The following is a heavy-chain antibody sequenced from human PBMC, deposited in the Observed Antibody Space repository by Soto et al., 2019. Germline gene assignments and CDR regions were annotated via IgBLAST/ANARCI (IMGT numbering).Heavy chain of an antibody. Sequence: EVPLVESGGGLVQPGGSLRLSCAASGFTVSSNYMSWVRQAPGKGLEWVSVIYSGGSTYYADSVKGRFTISRDNSKNTLYLQMNSLRAEDTAVYYCARDFVVPAAMSFDRYYYYGMDVWGQGTTVTVSS. CDR2: IYSGGST. D-gene: IGHD2-2*01. CDR1: GFTVSSNY. V-gene: IGHV3-66*01. CDR3: ARDFVVPAAMSFDRYYYYGMDV. J-gene: IGHJ6*02.